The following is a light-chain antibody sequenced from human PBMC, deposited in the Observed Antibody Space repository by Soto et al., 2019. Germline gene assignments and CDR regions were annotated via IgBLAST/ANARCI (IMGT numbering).Light chain of an antibody. J-gene: IGKJ1*01. CDR3: HPRQRWPLT. CDR2: EAS. V-gene: IGKV3-11*01. Sequence: EIVLTQSPATLSSSPGERATLSCRASQTVGVRLAWYQHKPGQAPRLIIYEASNRAAGIPARFSGSGSGTDFTLTITSLDHEDVAFYYCHPRQRWPLTFGQGPK. CDR1: QTVGVR.